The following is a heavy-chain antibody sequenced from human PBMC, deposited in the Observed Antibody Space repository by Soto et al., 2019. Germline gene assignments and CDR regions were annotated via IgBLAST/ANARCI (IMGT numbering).Heavy chain of an antibody. D-gene: IGHD3-9*01. Sequence: GGSLRLSCAASGFTFSSYSMNWVRQAPGKGLEWVSYISSSSSTIYYADSVKGRFTISRDNAKNSLYLQMNSLRDEDTAVYYCAREQSSGWSEIDYWGQGTLVTVSSGERLYYCARTGVLRYFDWSLGWFDPWGQGTLVTVSS. J-gene: IGHJ5*02. V-gene: IGHV3-48*02. CDR2: ISSSSSTI. CDR1: GFTFSSYS. CDR3: AREQSSGWSEIDYWGQGTLVTVSSGERLYYCARTGVLRYFDWSLGWFDP.